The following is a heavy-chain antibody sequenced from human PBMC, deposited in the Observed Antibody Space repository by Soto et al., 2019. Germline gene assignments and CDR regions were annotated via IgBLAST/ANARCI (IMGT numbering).Heavy chain of an antibody. J-gene: IGHJ6*03. CDR3: AKGDGYCSSNSCYGYHYYYMDV. V-gene: IGHV3-23*01. Sequence: GGSLRLSCAASGFTFASYAMSWVRQAPGKGLEWVSAISAGGGSTYYADSVKGRFTISRDNSKNTLYLQMNSLRAEDTAVYYCAKGDGYCSSNSCYGYHYYYMDVWGKGTTVTVSS. CDR2: ISAGGGST. CDR1: GFTFASYA. D-gene: IGHD2-2*03.